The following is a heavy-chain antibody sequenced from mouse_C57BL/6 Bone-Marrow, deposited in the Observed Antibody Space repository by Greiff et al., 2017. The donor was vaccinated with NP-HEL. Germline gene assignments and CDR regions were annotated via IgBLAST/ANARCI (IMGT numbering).Heavy chain of an antibody. CDR2: IDPSDSAT. Sequence: QVQLQQPGAELVRPGSSVKLSCKASGYTFTSYWMHWVKQRPIQGLEWIGNIDPSDSATHYNQNFTDKATLTVDKSSSTAYLQLSSLTSEDSAVYYCAREGFAYWGPGTLVTVSA. CDR3: AREGFAY. V-gene: IGHV1-52*01. CDR1: GYTFTSYW. J-gene: IGHJ3*01.